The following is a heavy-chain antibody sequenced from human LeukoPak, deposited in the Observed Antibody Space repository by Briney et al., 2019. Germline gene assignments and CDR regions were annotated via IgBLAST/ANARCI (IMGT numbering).Heavy chain of an antibody. J-gene: IGHJ4*02. CDR1: GFTFSSYE. Sequence: PGGSLRLSCVASGFTFSSYEMSWVRQAPGKGLEWLSYIGSSDSTTHYADSVKGRFTISRDNAKNSLYLQMNSLRAEDTAVYYCARRAGAYSHPYDYWGQGTLVTVSS. V-gene: IGHV3-48*03. D-gene: IGHD4/OR15-4a*01. CDR2: IGSSDSTT. CDR3: ARRAGAYSHPYDY.